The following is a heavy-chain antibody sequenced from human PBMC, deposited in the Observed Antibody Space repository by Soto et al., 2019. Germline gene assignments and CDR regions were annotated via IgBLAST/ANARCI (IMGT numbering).Heavy chain of an antibody. CDR2: IYSGGST. J-gene: IGHJ4*02. V-gene: IGHV3-66*01. Sequence: EVQLVESGGGLVQPGGSLRLSRAASGFTVSSSNMRWVRQAPGKGLEWVSLIYSGGSTYYADSVKGRFTISRDNSKNTLFLQMNSVRADDTAMYYCARESSSGNSYFDYWGRGTLVAVSS. CDR3: ARESSSGNSYFDY. D-gene: IGHD1-26*01. CDR1: GFTVSSSN.